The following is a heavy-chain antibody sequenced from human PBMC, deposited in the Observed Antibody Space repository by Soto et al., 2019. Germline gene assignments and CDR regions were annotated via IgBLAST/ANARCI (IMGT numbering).Heavy chain of an antibody. Sequence: ASVKVSCKASGYTFTSYGISWVRQAPGQGLEWMGWISADNGNTNYSQKLQDRVTMTTDTSASTAYMELSSLRSEDTAVYYCARGSGYYRSFDYWGQGTLVTVSS. D-gene: IGHD3-22*01. V-gene: IGHV1-18*01. CDR3: ARGSGYYRSFDY. J-gene: IGHJ4*02. CDR1: GYTFTSYG. CDR2: ISADNGNT.